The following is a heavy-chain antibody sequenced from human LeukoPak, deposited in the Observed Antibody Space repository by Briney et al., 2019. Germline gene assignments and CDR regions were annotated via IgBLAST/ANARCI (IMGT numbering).Heavy chain of an antibody. CDR3: QRAAYDILTGYYTN. Sequence: GGSQRLSCAASGFTFSSSSMNWVLQAPGHGLEWVSSISSSSSYIYYADSVKGRFTISRDNAKNSLYLQMNSLRAEDTAVFFKQRAAYDILTGYYTNWGQGTLVTVSS. CDR2: ISSSSSYI. J-gene: IGHJ4*02. CDR1: GFTFSSSS. V-gene: IGHV3-21*01. D-gene: IGHD3-9*01.